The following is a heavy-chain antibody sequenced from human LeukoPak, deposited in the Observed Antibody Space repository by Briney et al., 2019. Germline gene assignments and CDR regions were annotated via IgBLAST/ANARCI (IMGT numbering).Heavy chain of an antibody. D-gene: IGHD3-9*01. V-gene: IGHV4-59*08. Sequence: SETLSLTCTVSGGSISCYYWSWIRQPPGKGLEWIGYIYYSGSTNYNPSLKSRVTISVDTSKNQFSLKLSSVTAADTAVYYCARVASLTGYYNVGNPNWFDPWGQGTLVTVSS. CDR2: IYYSGST. J-gene: IGHJ5*02. CDR1: GGSISCYY. CDR3: ARVASLTGYYNVGNPNWFDP.